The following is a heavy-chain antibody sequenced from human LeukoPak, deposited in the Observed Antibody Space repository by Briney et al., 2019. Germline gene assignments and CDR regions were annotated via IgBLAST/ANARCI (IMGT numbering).Heavy chain of an antibody. CDR2: MNPNSGNT. D-gene: IGHD6-13*01. Sequence: GASVKVSCKASGYTFTSYDINWVRQAPGQGLEWMGWMNPNSGNTGYAQKFQGRITMTRNTSISTAYMELSSLTSEDTAVYYCARYSSSWYFNYYYYGMDVWGQGTTVTVSS. V-gene: IGHV1-8*01. J-gene: IGHJ6*02. CDR3: ARYSSSWYFNYYYYGMDV. CDR1: GYTFTSYD.